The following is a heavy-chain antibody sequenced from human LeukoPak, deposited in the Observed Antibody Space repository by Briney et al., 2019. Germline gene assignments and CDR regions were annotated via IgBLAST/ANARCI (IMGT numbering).Heavy chain of an antibody. CDR2: ISSSSNYI. J-gene: IGHJ5*02. V-gene: IGHV3-21*01. D-gene: IGHD6-19*01. Sequence: GGSLRLSCAASGFTFDDYSMNWVRQAPGKGLEWVSSISSSSNYIYYSDSVKGRFTISRDNAKNSLYLQMNGLRAEDTAVYYCARDPSSGWYLKGWFDPWGQGTLVTVSS. CDR3: ARDPSSGWYLKGWFDP. CDR1: GFTFDDYS.